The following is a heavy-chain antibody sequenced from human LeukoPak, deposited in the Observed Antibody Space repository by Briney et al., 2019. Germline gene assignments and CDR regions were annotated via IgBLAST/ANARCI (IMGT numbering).Heavy chain of an antibody. CDR3: ARALVSFAGVTLDY. Sequence: SETLSLTCAVYGGSFSGYYWSWIRQPPGKGLEWIGEINHSGSTNYNPSLKSRVTISVDTSKNQFSLKLSSVTAADTAVYYCARALVSFAGVTLDYWGQGTLVTVSS. V-gene: IGHV4-34*01. CDR1: GGSFSGYY. D-gene: IGHD3-16*01. J-gene: IGHJ4*02. CDR2: INHSGST.